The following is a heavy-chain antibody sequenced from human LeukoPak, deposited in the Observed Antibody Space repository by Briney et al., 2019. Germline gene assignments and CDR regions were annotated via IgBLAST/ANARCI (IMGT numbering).Heavy chain of an antibody. CDR3: ALWGYFDSSGRHF. V-gene: IGHV4-4*07. D-gene: IGHD3-22*01. CDR2: IYTSGST. J-gene: IGHJ4*02. CDR1: GGSISSFY. Sequence: SETLSLTCTVSGGSISSFYWSWIRQPAGKGLEWIGRIYTSGSTNYNPSLKSRVTISVDTSKNQFSLNLNSVTAADTAVYYCALWGYFDSSGRHFWGQGTLVTVSS.